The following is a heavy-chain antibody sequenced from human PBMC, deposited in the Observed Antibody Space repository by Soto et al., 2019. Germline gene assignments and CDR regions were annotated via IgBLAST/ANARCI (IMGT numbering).Heavy chain of an antibody. Sequence: SVKVSCKASGYTFTGYYMHWVRQAPGQGLGWMGWINPNSGGTNYAQKFQGRVTMTRDTSISTAYMELSRLRSDDTAVYYCAATVTTQYYYGTDVWGQGTTVTVSS. D-gene: IGHD4-17*01. CDR3: AATVTTQYYYGTDV. J-gene: IGHJ6*02. V-gene: IGHV1-2*02. CDR2: INPNSGGT. CDR1: GYTFTGYY.